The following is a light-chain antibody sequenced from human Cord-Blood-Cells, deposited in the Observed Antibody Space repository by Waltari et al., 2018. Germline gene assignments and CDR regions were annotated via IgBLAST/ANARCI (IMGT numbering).Light chain of an antibody. CDR3: CSYAGSYTF. Sequence: QSALTQPRPASGSPGQSVTIPCTGTSSDVGGCNSVSWYQQLPGKAHKLMMYDGSKRPSGVPDRFSGSKSGNTASLTISGLQAEDEADYYCCSYAGSYTFVGTGTKVTVL. CDR1: SSDVGGCNS. V-gene: IGLV2-11*01. CDR2: DGS. J-gene: IGLJ1*01.